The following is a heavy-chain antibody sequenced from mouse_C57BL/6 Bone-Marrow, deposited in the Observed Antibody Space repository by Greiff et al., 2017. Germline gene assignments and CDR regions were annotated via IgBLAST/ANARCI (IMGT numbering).Heavy chain of an antibody. CDR2: IFPGSGST. Sequence: VQLQQSGPELVKPGASVKISCKASGYTFTDYYINWVKQRPGQGLEWIGWIFPGSGSTYYNEKFKGKATLTVDKSSSTAYMLLSSLTSEDSAVYFCARSYDYDEKSYYAMDYWGQGTSVTVSS. D-gene: IGHD2-4*01. CDR1: GYTFTDYY. V-gene: IGHV1-75*01. CDR3: ARSYDYDEKSYYAMDY. J-gene: IGHJ4*01.